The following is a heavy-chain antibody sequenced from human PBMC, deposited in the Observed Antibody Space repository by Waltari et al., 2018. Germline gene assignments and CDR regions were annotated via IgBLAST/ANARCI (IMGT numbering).Heavy chain of an antibody. J-gene: IGHJ4*02. CDR2: IRYDGSNK. Sequence: QVQLVESGGGVVQPGGSLRLSCAASGFTFSSYGMHWVRQAPGKGLEWVAFIRYDGSNKYYADSVKGRFTISRDNSKNTLYLQMNSLRAEDTAVYYCATGSRLDGYTYGWGQGTLVTVSS. CDR1: GFTFSSYG. D-gene: IGHD5-12*01. V-gene: IGHV3-30*02. CDR3: ATGSRLDGYTYG.